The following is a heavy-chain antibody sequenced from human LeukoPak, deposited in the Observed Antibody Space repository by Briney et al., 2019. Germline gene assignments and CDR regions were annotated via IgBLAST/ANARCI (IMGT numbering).Heavy chain of an antibody. J-gene: IGHJ4*02. CDR1: GGSISSGCYY. CDR3: AGQGYDFWSGYRYYFDY. CDR2: IYTSGST. Sequence: SQTLSLTCTVSGGSISSGCYYWSWIRQPAGKGLEWIGRIYTSGSTNYNPSLKSRVTISVDTSKNQFSLKLSSVTAADTAVYYCAGQGYDFWSGYRYYFDYWGQGTLVTVSS. D-gene: IGHD3-3*01. V-gene: IGHV4-61*02.